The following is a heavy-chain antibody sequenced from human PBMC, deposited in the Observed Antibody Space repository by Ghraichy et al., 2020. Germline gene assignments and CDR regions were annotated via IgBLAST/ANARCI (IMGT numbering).Heavy chain of an antibody. J-gene: IGHJ4*02. Sequence: SETLSLTCTVSGGSISSYYWSWIRQPPGKGLEWIGYIYYSGSTNYNPSLKSRVTISVDTSKNQFSLKLSSVTAADTAVYYCAGHQGSWEFDYWGKGTLVTVSS. CDR1: GGSISSYY. CDR3: AGHQGSWEFDY. D-gene: IGHD1-26*01. V-gene: IGHV4-59*08. CDR2: IYYSGST.